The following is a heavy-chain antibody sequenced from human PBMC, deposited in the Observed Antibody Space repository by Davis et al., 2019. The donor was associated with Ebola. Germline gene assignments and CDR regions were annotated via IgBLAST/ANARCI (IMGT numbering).Heavy chain of an antibody. CDR1: GFTFSSYA. V-gene: IGHV3-23*01. CDR2: ISGSGGST. J-gene: IGHJ6*04. CDR3: ARAGDEMAATYYYAMDV. Sequence: GGSLRLSCAASGFTFSSYAMSWVRQAPGKGLEWVSAISGSGGSTYYADSVKGRFTISRDNSKNTLYLQMDSLRAEDTAVYYCARAGDEMAATYYYAMDVWGKGTTVTVSS. D-gene: IGHD5-24*01.